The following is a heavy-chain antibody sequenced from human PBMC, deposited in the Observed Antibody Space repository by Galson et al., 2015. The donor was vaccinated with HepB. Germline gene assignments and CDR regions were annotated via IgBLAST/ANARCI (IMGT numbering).Heavy chain of an antibody. V-gene: IGHV3-48*01. D-gene: IGHD3-22*01. CDR1: GFTFSSYS. Sequence: SLRLSCAASGFTFSSYSMNWVRQAPGKGLEWVSYISSSSSTIYYADSVKGRFTISRDNAKNSLYLQMNSLRAEDTAVYYCARDQVTMTVVPIPSYYAMDVWGQGTTVTVSS. CDR2: ISSSSSTI. CDR3: ARDQVTMTVVPIPSYYAMDV. J-gene: IGHJ6*02.